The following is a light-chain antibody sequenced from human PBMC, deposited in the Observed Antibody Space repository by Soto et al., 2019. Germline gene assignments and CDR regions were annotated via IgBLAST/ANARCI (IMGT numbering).Light chain of an antibody. CDR1: ERLSSVY. J-gene: IGKJ5*01. CDR2: GAS. Sequence: IVLTQSPGTVSPSPLPRASLSCRASERLSSVYLAWYQQRPGQPPRLLIYGASNRATGIPDRFSGSGSGTDFTLIINRLEPEDVAIYYCQQYGGSPRITFGQGTRLEVK. V-gene: IGKV3-20*01. CDR3: QQYGGSPRIT.